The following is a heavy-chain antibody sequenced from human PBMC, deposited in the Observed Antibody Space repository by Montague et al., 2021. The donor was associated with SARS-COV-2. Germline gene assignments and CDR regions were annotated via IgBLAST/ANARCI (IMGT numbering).Heavy chain of an antibody. D-gene: IGHD2-8*01. CDR3: ATQAGVFTSGSLDY. J-gene: IGHJ4*02. CDR1: GGSINSFY. Sequence: SETLSLTCTVSGGSINSFYWSWVRQSPGKRMEWIGYIHHSGSTKYSPSXXSRVTMSLDTSRNQLSLKLSSVTAADTAIYYCATQAGVFTSGSLDYWGQGTLVTVSS. V-gene: IGHV4-59*08. CDR2: IHHSGST.